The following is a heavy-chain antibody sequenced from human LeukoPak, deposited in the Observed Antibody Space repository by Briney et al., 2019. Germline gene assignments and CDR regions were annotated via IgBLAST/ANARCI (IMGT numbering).Heavy chain of an antibody. CDR3: ARLRITMVRGVISWFDP. D-gene: IGHD3-10*01. J-gene: IGHJ5*02. CDR1: GYTFTSYD. CDR2: MNPNSGNT. Sequence: ASVKVSCKASGYTFTSYDINWVRQATGQGLEWMGWMNPNSGNTGYAQKFQGRVTITRNTSISTAYMELSSLRSEDTAVYYCARLRITMVRGVISWFDPWGQGTLVTVSS. V-gene: IGHV1-8*03.